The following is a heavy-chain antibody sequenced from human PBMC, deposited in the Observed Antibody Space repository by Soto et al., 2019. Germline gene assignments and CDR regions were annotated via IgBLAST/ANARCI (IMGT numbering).Heavy chain of an antibody. CDR1: GYTLTSYA. CDR3: ARGETVVDY. Sequence: ASVKVSRKASGYTLTSYALHWVRQAPGQRLEWMGWINAGNGNTKYSQKFQGRVTITRDTSASTAYMELSSLRSDDTAVYYCARGETVVDYWGQGTLVTVSS. D-gene: IGHD2-2*01. J-gene: IGHJ4*02. V-gene: IGHV1-3*01. CDR2: INAGNGNT.